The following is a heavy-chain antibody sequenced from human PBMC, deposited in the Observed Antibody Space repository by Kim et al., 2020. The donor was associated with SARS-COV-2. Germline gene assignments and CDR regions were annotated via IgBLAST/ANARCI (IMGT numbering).Heavy chain of an antibody. CDR1: GGSISSGDYY. J-gene: IGHJ6*02. CDR2: IYYSGST. CDR3: ARGDYYYYGMDV. Sequence: SETLSLTCTVSGGSISSGDYYWSWIRQPPGKGLEWIGYIYYSGSTYYNPSLKSRVTISVDTSKNQFSLKLSSVTAADTAVYYCARGDYYYYGMDVWGQGTTVTVSS. V-gene: IGHV4-30-4*01. D-gene: IGHD3-16*01.